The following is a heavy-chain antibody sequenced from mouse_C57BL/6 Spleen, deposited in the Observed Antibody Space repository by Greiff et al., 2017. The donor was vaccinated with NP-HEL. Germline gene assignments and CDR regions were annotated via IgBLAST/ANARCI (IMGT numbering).Heavy chain of an antibody. D-gene: IGHD3-3*01. CDR2: ISDGGSYT. J-gene: IGHJ4*01. CDR1: GFTFSSYA. Sequence: DVQLVESGGGLVKPGGSLKLSCAASGFTFSSYAMSWVRQTPEKRLEWVATISDGGSYTYYPDNVKGRFTISRDNAKNNLYLQMSHLKSEDTAIYYCARDQGPMDYWGQGTSVTVSS. CDR3: ARDQGPMDY. V-gene: IGHV5-4*01.